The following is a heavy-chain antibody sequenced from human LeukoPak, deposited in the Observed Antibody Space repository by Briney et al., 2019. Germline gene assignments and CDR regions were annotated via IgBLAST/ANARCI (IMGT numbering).Heavy chain of an antibody. CDR1: GFTFSSYA. D-gene: IGHD2-2*01. CDR2: ISGSGSST. Sequence: PGGSLRLSCAASGFTFSSYAMSWVRQAPGKGLEWVSGISGSGSSTYYADSVKGRFTISRDNSKNTLYLQLNSLRAEDTAVYYCAKAHLGGYEASDFDYWGQGTLVTVSS. V-gene: IGHV3-23*01. CDR3: AKAHLGGYEASDFDY. J-gene: IGHJ4*02.